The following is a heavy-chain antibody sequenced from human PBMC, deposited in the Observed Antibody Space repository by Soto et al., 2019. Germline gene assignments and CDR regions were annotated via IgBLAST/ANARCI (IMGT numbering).Heavy chain of an antibody. J-gene: IGHJ3*02. CDR2: MNPNSGNT. D-gene: IGHD6-19*01. CDR1: GYRFTSYA. V-gene: IGHV1-8*01. Sequence: SAKASCKAPGYRFTSYAINSLRQATGQGLERKGWMNPNSGNTGYAQKFQGRVTMTRNTSISTAYMELSSLRSEDTAVYYCARGIEVAVAGTGRAFDIWGQGTMITVSS. CDR3: ARGIEVAVAGTGRAFDI.